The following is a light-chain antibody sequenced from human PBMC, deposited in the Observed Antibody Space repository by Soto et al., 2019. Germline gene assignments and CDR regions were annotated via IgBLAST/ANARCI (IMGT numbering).Light chain of an antibody. CDR2: GTS. Sequence: EIVMTQSPATLSVSPGERATLSCRASQSVSSNLAWYQQKPGQSPRLLIYGTSTRATGIPARFSGSGSGTDFTLTISRLEPEDFAVYYCQQYGSSPKTFGQGTKGGYQ. V-gene: IGKV3-15*01. J-gene: IGKJ1*01. CDR3: QQYGSSPKT. CDR1: QSVSSN.